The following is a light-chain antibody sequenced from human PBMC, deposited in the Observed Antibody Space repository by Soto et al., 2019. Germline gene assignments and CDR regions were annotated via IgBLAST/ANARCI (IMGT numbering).Light chain of an antibody. CDR2: GAS. CDR1: QSVRSSY. V-gene: IGKV3-20*01. CDR3: HQYNTWPLT. Sequence: EIVLTPSPGTLSLSPVEIATLSCRASQSVRSSYLAWYQQKPGQAPRVLIFGASSRATGIPDRFSGSGSGTDFTLTISRLEPEDFAIYYCHQYNTWPLTCGGGNKGDIK. J-gene: IGKJ4*01.